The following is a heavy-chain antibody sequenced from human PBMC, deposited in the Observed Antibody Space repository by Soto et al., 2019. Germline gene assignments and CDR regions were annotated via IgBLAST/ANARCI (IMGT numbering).Heavy chain of an antibody. CDR2: INAGSGNT. D-gene: IGHD3-3*02. CDR3: ARDTETLGPRANDALDI. V-gene: IGHV1-3*01. Sequence: QAQLVQSGAEMKKPGASVKVSCKATGYTFSAYTMNWVRQAPGQSLEWMGWINAGSGNTKYSQNFQGIVSITRATSASTAYMELTGLTSEETAVYYCARDTETLGPRANDALDIWGQGTMVTVSS. CDR1: GYTFSAYT. J-gene: IGHJ3*02.